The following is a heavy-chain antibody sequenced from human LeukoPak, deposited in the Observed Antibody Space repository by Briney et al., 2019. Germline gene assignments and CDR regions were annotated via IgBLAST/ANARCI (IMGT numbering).Heavy chain of an antibody. D-gene: IGHD1-26*01. J-gene: IGHJ1*01. CDR3: ARENSYSDFQY. Sequence: GGSLRLSCAVSGFTFSDYYMSWIRQAPGKGLEWVSYISSGGNTTYYADSVKGRFTISRDNAKNSLYLQMNSLRVEDTAVYYCARENSYSDFQYWGQGTLVTVSS. CDR2: ISSGGNTT. CDR1: GFTFSDYY. V-gene: IGHV3-11*01.